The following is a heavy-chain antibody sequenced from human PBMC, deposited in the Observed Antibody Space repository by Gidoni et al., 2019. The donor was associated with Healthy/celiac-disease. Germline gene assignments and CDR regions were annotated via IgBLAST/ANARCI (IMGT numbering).Heavy chain of an antibody. CDR1: GFTFSSYV. CDR3: ARDHVAMIVVVIFDY. V-gene: IGHV3-30-3*01. Sequence: QVQLVESGGGGVQPGRSLRLSCAASGFTFSSYVMHWVRQAPGKGLEWVAVISYDGSNKYYADSVKGRFTISRDNSKNTLYLQMNSLRAEDTAVYYCARDHVAMIVVVIFDYWGQGTLVTVSS. D-gene: IGHD3-22*01. J-gene: IGHJ4*02. CDR2: ISYDGSNK.